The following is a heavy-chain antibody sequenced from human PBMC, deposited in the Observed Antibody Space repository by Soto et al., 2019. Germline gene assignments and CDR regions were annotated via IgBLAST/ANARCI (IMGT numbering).Heavy chain of an antibody. J-gene: IGHJ4*02. Sequence: PASGFTVSSNYMSWVRQAPGKGLEWVSVIYSGGSTYYADSVKGRFTISRDNSKNMLYLQMNSLRAEDTAVYYCARDQGYSHYWGQGTLVTVSS. D-gene: IGHD5-18*01. CDR3: ARDQGYSHY. V-gene: IGHV3-66*01. CDR1: GFTVSSNY. CDR2: IYSGGST.